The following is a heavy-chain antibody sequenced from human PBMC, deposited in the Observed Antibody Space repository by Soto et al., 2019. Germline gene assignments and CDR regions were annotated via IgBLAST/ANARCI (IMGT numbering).Heavy chain of an antibody. Sequence: GGSLRLSCAASGFTFSSYWMSWVRQAPGKGLEWVANIKQDGSEKYYVDSVKGRFTISRDNAKNPLYLQMNSLGAEDTAVYYRARERERYSSSSILWGQGTLVTVSS. D-gene: IGHD6-6*01. CDR1: GFTFSSYW. CDR2: IKQDGSEK. CDR3: ARERERYSSSSIL. J-gene: IGHJ4*02. V-gene: IGHV3-7*01.